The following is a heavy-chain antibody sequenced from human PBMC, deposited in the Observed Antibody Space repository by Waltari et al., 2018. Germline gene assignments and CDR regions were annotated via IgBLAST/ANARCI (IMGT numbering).Heavy chain of an antibody. V-gene: IGHV1-2*02. CDR3: ANCRGGRGSMSDC. Sequence: QVQLEQSGAEVKKPGASVKVSCKASGFTFTDYYIHWVRRAPGQGLERMGWINPNSGDTYYSQNFQGRVTMTRDTSISTADRELSRLTPDDTAVYDGANCRGGRGSMSDCWGQGTLVTVSS. J-gene: IGHJ4*02. CDR2: INPNSGDT. CDR1: GFTFTDYY. D-gene: IGHD3-16*01.